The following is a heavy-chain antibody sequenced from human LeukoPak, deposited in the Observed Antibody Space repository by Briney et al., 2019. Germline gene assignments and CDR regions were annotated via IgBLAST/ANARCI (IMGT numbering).Heavy chain of an antibody. Sequence: PGGSPRLSCVASGFTFSSYSMNWVRQAPGKGLEWVSFISSSSSYIYYADSVKGRFTISRDNAKNSLCLQMNSLRAEDTAVYFCARDGEAFGWNYAFDYWGQGTLVTVSS. J-gene: IGHJ4*02. CDR2: ISSSSSYI. CDR3: ARDGEAFGWNYAFDY. D-gene: IGHD1-7*01. CDR1: GFTFSSYS. V-gene: IGHV3-21*01.